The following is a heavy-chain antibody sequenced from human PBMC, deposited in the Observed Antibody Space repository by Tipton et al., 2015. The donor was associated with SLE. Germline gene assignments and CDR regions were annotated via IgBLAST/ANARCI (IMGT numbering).Heavy chain of an antibody. Sequence: SLRLSCAASGFNFGDFTMNWVRQAPGKGLEWVSSMSRVGSYIYYADSVKGRFTISRDNARTSLDLQINSLRVDDTAVYYCAREGLVGYYMDVWGKGTTVTVSS. J-gene: IGHJ6*03. CDR2: MSRVGSYI. CDR3: AREGLVGYYMDV. V-gene: IGHV3-21*01. CDR1: GFNFGDFT.